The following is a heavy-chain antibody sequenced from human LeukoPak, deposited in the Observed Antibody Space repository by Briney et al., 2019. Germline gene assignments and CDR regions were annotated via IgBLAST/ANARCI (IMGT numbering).Heavy chain of an antibody. Sequence: ASEKVSRKASGYTFTSYYMHWVRHAPGQGLEWMGIINPSGGSTSYAQKFQGRVTMTRDTSTSTVYMELSSLSCEDTAVYYCARDQLNFGWFDPWGQGSLVAVCS. D-gene: IGHD6-6*01. V-gene: IGHV1-46*01. J-gene: IGHJ5*02. CDR1: GYTFTSYY. CDR2: INPSGGST. CDR3: ARDQLNFGWFDP.